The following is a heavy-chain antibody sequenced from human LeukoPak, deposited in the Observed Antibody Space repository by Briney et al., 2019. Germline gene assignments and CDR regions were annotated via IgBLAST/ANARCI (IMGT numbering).Heavy chain of an antibody. CDR2: IYDSGRA. V-gene: IGHV4-61*01. CDR3: ARDRLGGYSYVY. J-gene: IGHJ4*02. CDR1: GGSVSSGSYF. D-gene: IGHD5-12*01. Sequence: SETLSLTCTVSGGSVSSGSYFWTWIRQSPGKRLEYVGYIYDSGRANYNPSLKSRVTISKDTSKNQFSLKLSSVTAADTAVYYCARDRLGGYSYVYWGQGSLVTVSS.